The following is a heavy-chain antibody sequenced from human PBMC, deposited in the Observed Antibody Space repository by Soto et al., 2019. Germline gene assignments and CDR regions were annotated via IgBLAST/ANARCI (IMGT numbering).Heavy chain of an antibody. V-gene: IGHV1-69*13. Sequence: ASVKVSCKASGGTFSSYAISWVRQAPGQGLEWMGGIIPIFGTANYAQKFQGRVTITADESTSKAYMELSSLRSEDTAVYYCASSLLTPGAFDIWGQGKMVTVSS. CDR3: ASSLLTPGAFDI. CDR2: IIPIFGTA. J-gene: IGHJ3*02. CDR1: GGTFSSYA.